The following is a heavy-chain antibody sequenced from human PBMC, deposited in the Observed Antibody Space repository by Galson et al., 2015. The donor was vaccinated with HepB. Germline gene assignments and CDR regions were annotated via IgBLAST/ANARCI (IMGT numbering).Heavy chain of an antibody. CDR2: INPTSGGT. D-gene: IGHD3-10*01. J-gene: IGHJ4*02. CDR1: GYAFTGYY. Sequence: SVKVSCKASGYAFTGYYIHWVRQAPGQGLEWMGRINPTSGGTNYAQKFLGRVTMTRDTSISTAYIEVRRLRSDDTAVYYCAREWYGSGGYWGQGTLVTVSS. CDR3: AREWYGSGGY. V-gene: IGHV1-2*06.